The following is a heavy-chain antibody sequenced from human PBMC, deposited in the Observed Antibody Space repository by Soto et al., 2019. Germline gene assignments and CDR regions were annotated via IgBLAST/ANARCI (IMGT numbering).Heavy chain of an antibody. CDR2: ISSSSSYI. Sequence: PGGSLRLSCAASGFTFSSYSMNWVRQAPGKGLEWVSSISSSSSYIYYADSVKGRFTISRDNAKNSLYLQMNSLRAEDTAVYYCARKRGDFWSGYYTLYYYGMDVWGQGTTVTVSS. CDR3: ARKRGDFWSGYYTLYYYGMDV. D-gene: IGHD3-3*01. J-gene: IGHJ6*02. V-gene: IGHV3-21*01. CDR1: GFTFSSYS.